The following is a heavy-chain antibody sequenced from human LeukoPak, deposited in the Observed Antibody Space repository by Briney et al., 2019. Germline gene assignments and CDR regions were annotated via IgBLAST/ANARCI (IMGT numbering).Heavy chain of an antibody. CDR3: ARYGSSSWYSYYFDY. V-gene: IGHV4-59*01. J-gene: IGHJ4*02. CDR1: GGSISSYY. Sequence: KPSETLSLTCTVSGGSISSYYWSWIRQPPGKGLEWIGYIYYSGSTNYNPSLKSRATISVDTSKNQFSLKLSSVTAADTAVYYCARYGSSSWYSYYFDYWGQGTLVTVSS. CDR2: IYYSGST. D-gene: IGHD6-13*01.